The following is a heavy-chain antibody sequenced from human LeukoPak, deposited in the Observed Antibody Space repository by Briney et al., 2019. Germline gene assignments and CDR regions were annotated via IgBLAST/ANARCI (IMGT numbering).Heavy chain of an antibody. D-gene: IGHD4-17*01. CDR2: ITASDYTT. V-gene: IGHV3-23*01. CDR3: ARDPNGDYIGAFDN. CDR1: GFIFREYA. Sequence: GGSLRLSCAASGFIFREYAMTWVRQAPGKGLEWVSSITASDYTTYADSVKGRFTISRDNSKNTLYLQMDSLRGDDTALYHCARDPNGDYIGAFDNWGQGRWSPSLQ. J-gene: IGHJ3*02.